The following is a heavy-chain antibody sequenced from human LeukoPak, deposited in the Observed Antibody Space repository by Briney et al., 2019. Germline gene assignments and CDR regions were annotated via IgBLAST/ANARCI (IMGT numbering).Heavy chain of an antibody. CDR2: IKTKTDGVTT. J-gene: IGHJ4*02. CDR3: ATSVWVVGNDGVDY. D-gene: IGHD3-16*01. V-gene: IGHV3-15*01. CDR1: GFTFSKAW. Sequence: PGGSLRLSCVASGFTFSKAWMNWVRQAPGRGLEWVGRIKTKTDGVTTDYGAPVKGRFTISRDDSKNTLYLQMNGLKTEDTAVYYCATSVWVVGNDGVDYWGQGTLVTVSS.